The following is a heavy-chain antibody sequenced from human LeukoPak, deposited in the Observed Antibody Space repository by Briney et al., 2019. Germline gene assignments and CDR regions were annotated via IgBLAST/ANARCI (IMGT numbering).Heavy chain of an antibody. CDR3: AKEAAYGDYQYYFDY. D-gene: IGHD4-17*01. CDR2: ISGCGGST. Sequence: GGSLRLSCAASGFTFSSYAMSRVRQAPGKGLEWVSAISGCGGSTYYADSVKGRFTISRDNSKNTLYLQMNSLRAEDTAVYYCAKEAAYGDYQYYFDYWGQGTLVTVSS. J-gene: IGHJ4*02. CDR1: GFTFSSYA. V-gene: IGHV3-23*01.